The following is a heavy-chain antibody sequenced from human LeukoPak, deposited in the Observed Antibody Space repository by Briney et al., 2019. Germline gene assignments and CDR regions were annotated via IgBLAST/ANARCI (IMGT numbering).Heavy chain of an antibody. CDR1: GGSFSGYY. D-gene: IGHD3-22*01. CDR3: ARVPNYYDSSPLDY. J-gene: IGHJ4*02. CDR2: INHSGST. Sequence: SETLSLTCAVYGGSFSGYYWSWIRQPPGKGLEWIGEINHSGSTNYNPSLKSRVTISVDTSKNQFSLKLSSVTAADTAVYYCARVPNYYDSSPLDYWGQGTLVTVSS. V-gene: IGHV4-34*01.